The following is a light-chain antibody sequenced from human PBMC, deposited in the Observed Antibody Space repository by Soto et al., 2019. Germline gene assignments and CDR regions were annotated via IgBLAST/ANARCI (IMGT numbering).Light chain of an antibody. V-gene: IGKV3-11*01. Sequence: EIGLPQSPATLSLSPGERATLSCRASQSVSSYLAWYQQKPGQAPRLLLYDASNRATGIPARFSGSGSGTDFTLTISSLEPEDVAVYYCQQRSNWPPSFGGGTKVEIK. CDR2: DAS. CDR3: QQRSNWPPS. J-gene: IGKJ4*01. CDR1: QSVSSY.